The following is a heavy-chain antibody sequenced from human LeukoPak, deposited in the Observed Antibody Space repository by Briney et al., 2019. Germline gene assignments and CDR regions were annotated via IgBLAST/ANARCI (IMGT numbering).Heavy chain of an antibody. CDR2: ISGDATST. CDR1: GVTFGTYA. J-gene: IGHJ5*01. V-gene: IGHV3-23*01. Sequence: GGSLRLSCAASGVTFGTYAMSWVRQAPGKGLEWVSTISGDATSTYYADSVKGRFTISRDNSKNTLYLRMNSLRAEDTAVYYCAKRKLRFEFDSWGQGTLVTVSS. CDR3: AKRKLRFEFDS. D-gene: IGHD5-12*01.